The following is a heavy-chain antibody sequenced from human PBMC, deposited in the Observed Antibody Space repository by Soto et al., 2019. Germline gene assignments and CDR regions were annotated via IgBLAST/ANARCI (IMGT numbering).Heavy chain of an antibody. CDR1: GGSFSGYY. V-gene: IGHV4-34*01. CDR2: INHSGST. CDR3: ASEFRSGGIVSFPH. J-gene: IGHJ1*01. D-gene: IGHD6-19*01. Sequence: QVQLQQWGAGLLKPSETLSLTCAVYGGSFSGYYWSWIRQPPGKGLEWIGEINHSGSTNYNPSLKSRVTISVETSKNQFSLKLSSVAAADTAVYYCASEFRSGGIVSFPHWGQGTLVTVSS.